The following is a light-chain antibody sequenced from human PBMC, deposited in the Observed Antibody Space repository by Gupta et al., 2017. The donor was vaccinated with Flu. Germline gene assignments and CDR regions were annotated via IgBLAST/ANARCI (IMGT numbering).Light chain of an antibody. CDR1: STDVGGYKY. CDR2: ADS. Sequence: GSPGQSITISCSGTSTDVGGYKYVSWYQLHPGKAPKLLIYADSDRPSGVSPRFSGSKLGNTASLTISGLQAEDEAEDYCSSYTSRSTLICGGGTKVT. V-gene: IGLV2-14*01. CDR3: SSYTSRSTLI. J-gene: IGLJ2*01.